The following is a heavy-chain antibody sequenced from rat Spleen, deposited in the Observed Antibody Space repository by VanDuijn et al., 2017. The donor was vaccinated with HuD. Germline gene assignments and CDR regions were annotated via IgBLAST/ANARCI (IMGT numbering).Heavy chain of an antibody. CDR2: INYDGSNT. Sequence: EVQLVESGGGLVQPGRSLKLSCAASGFTFDDYHMAWVRQAPTKGLEWVASINYDGSNTYYRDSVKGRFTLSRDNAKSSLYLQMDSLRSEDTATYYCTRDRILRSTGFDYWGQGVMVTVSS. D-gene: IGHD1-6*01. J-gene: IGHJ2*01. V-gene: IGHV5-20*01. CDR1: GFTFDDYH. CDR3: TRDRILRSTGFDY.